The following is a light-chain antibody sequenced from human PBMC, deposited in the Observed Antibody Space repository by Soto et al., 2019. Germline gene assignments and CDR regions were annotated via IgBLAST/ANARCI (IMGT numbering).Light chain of an antibody. J-gene: IGKJ5*01. CDR1: QRLVHSDGIAY. CDR2: KVS. Sequence: DVVMTQSPLSLPVTLGQPSSIACRSNQRLVHSDGIAYFSWFQQRPGRSPRRLIYKVSNRDSGVPARFSGSGSGTDSALKISRVEAEDVGVYYCMQGTHWPITFGQGTRLEIK. CDR3: MQGTHWPIT. V-gene: IGKV2-30*02.